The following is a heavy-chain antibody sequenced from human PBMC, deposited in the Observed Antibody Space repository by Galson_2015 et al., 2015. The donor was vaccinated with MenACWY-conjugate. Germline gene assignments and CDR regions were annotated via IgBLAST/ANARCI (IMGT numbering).Heavy chain of an antibody. CDR1: GLTFSDYE. CDR3: AREDRRDALDL. Sequence: SLRLSCAASGLTFSDYEMNWVRQAPGKGLEWLSYISSSGGTIKYEDSVKGRFTISRDNAKNSLFLQMNSVRAEDTAFYYCAREDRRDALDLWGPGTMVTVSS. J-gene: IGHJ3*01. V-gene: IGHV3-48*03. CDR2: ISSSGGTI.